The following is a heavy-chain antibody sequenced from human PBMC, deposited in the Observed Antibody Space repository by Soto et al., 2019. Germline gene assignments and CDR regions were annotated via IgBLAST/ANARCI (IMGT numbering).Heavy chain of an antibody. CDR1: GFTISNYG. CDR3: ATARVGLCSSSICFSGISDGMDV. V-gene: IGHV3-30-3*01. CDR2: ISYDGTIT. Sequence: QVQLVESGGGVVQPGRSLRLSCAASGFTISNYGMHWVRQAPGKGLEWVAVISYDGTITYYADSVKGRFTISRDNSKNTLNLQMNFLRTEDAAVYYCATARVGLCSSSICFSGISDGMDVWGQGTMVTVSS. D-gene: IGHD2-2*01. J-gene: IGHJ6*02.